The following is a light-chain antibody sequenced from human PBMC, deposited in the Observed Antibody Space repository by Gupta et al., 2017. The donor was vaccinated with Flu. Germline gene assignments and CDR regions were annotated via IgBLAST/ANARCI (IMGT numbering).Light chain of an antibody. J-gene: IGKJ4*01. CDR3: QQEDDTPLT. CDR1: QNLLRWYDYRQC. CDR2: GAS. V-gene: IGKV4-1*01. Sequence: IVVTQSPDSLAVSLGERATISCKSSQNLLRWYDYRQCLAWFQQKPGQPPRLLIYGASARESGVPDRFSGGGSGTDFTLTISSLQAEDVAVYYCQQEDDTPLTFGGGTKVEIK.